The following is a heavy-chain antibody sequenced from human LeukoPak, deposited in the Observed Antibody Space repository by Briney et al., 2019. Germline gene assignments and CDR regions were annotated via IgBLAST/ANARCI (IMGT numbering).Heavy chain of an antibody. Sequence: GRSLRLSCAASGFTVSSNYMSWVRQAPGKGLEWVSVIYSGGSTYYADSVKGRFTISRDNSKNTLYLQMNSLRAEDTAVYYCAREMATINYFDYWGQGTLVTVSS. CDR1: GFTVSSNY. V-gene: IGHV3-66*01. CDR3: AREMATINYFDY. D-gene: IGHD5-24*01. J-gene: IGHJ4*02. CDR2: IYSGGST.